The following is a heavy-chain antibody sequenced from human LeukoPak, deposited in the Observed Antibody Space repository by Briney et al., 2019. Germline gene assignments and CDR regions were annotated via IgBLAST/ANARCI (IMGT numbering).Heavy chain of an antibody. V-gene: IGHV1-69*13. Sequence: ASVKVSCKASGGTFSSYAISWVRQAPGQGLEWMGGIIPIFGTANYAQKFQGRVTITADESTSTAYMELSSLRSEDTAVYYCARNIRYLYDYYYMDVWGKGTTVTISS. CDR2: IIPIFGTA. D-gene: IGHD3-9*01. CDR1: GGTFSSYA. J-gene: IGHJ6*03. CDR3: ARNIRYLYDYYYMDV.